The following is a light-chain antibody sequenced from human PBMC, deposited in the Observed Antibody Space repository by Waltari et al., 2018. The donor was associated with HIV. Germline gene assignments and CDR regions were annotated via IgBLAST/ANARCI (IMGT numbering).Light chain of an antibody. CDR3: QQYGSSPPYT. J-gene: IGKJ2*01. V-gene: IGKV3-20*01. CDR1: QSVSSNY. CDR2: GAS. Sequence: EIVLTQSPGTLSLSPGERATLSCRASQSVSSNYLAWYQQKPGQAPGLLIYGASNRATGIPDRFSGSGYGTDFTLTISRLEPEDFAVYYCQQYGSSPPYTFGQGTKLEIK.